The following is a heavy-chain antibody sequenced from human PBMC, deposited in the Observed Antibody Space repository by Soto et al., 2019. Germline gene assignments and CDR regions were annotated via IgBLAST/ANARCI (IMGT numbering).Heavy chain of an antibody. CDR3: ARDPLGYSSGWSYFDY. CDR2: ISAYNGNT. Sequence: QVQLVQSGAEVKKPGASVKVSCKASGYTFTSYGISWVRQAPGQGLEWMGWISAYNGNTNYAQKLQGRVTMTTDTSTSTAYMGLRSLRSDDTAVYYCARDPLGYSSGWSYFDYWAREPWSPSPQ. D-gene: IGHD6-19*01. V-gene: IGHV1-18*01. J-gene: IGHJ4*02. CDR1: GYTFTSYG.